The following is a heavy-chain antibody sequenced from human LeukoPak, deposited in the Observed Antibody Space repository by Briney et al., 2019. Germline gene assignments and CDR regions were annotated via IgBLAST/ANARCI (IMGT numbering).Heavy chain of an antibody. V-gene: IGHV4-38-2*02. CDR3: ARAPYDFWSGYYGGLYFDY. J-gene: IGHJ4*02. CDR2: IYHSGST. D-gene: IGHD3-3*01. CDR1: GYSISSGYY. Sequence: SETLSLTCTVSGYSISSGYYWGWIRQPPGKGLEWIGSIYHSGSTYYNPSLKSRVTISVDTSKNQFSLKLSSVTAADTAVYYCARAPYDFWSGYYGGLYFDYWGQGTLVTVSS.